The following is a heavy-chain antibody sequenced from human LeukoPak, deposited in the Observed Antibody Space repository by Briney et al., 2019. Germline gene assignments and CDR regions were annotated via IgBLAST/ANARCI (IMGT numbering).Heavy chain of an antibody. D-gene: IGHD3-22*01. J-gene: IGHJ4*02. Sequence: ASVKVSCKASGYTFTGYYMHWVRQAPGQGLEWMGWINPNSGGTNYAQKFQGRVTMTRDTSISTAYMELSRLRSEDTAVYYCARDFINYDSSGYYGDYWGQGTLVTVSS. V-gene: IGHV1-2*02. CDR2: INPNSGGT. CDR3: ARDFINYDSSGYYGDY. CDR1: GYTFTGYY.